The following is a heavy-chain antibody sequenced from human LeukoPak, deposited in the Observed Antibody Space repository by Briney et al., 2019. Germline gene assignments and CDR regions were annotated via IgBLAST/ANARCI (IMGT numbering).Heavy chain of an antibody. V-gene: IGHV3-23*01. CDR1: GFTFSSYA. CDR2: ISDSGIST. Sequence: GGSLRLSCAASGFTFSSYAMSWVRQAPGKGLEWVSTISDSGISTYYAGSVKGRFTISRDNSKNTLYLQMNSLRAEDTAVYYCAKNGGNYYYYMDVWGKGTTVTVSS. D-gene: IGHD3-10*01. CDR3: AKNGGNYYYYMDV. J-gene: IGHJ6*03.